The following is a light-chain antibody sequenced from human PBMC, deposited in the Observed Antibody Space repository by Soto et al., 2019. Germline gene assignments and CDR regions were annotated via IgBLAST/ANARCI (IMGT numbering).Light chain of an antibody. Sequence: QSVLTQPPSLSAAPGQRVTIYCSGNSSNIGNNYVAWYQLLPGTAPKLLIYDSYKRPSGIPDRFSGSKSGTSATLAITGLQTGDEADYYCGAWDGRLGGVFGGGTKLTVL. V-gene: IGLV1-51*01. CDR1: SSNIGNNY. CDR2: DSY. CDR3: GAWDGRLGGV. J-gene: IGLJ3*02.